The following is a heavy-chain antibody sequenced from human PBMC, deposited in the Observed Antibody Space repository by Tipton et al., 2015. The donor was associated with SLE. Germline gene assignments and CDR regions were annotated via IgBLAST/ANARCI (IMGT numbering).Heavy chain of an antibody. J-gene: IGHJ4*02. D-gene: IGHD4-17*01. V-gene: IGHV3-23*01. CDR3: AKVLRDGFDY. CDR1: GFTFSSYW. CDR2: ISVSGGSI. Sequence: GSLRLSCAASGFTFSSYWMGWVRQAPGKGLEWVSAISVSGGSIYYADSVKGRFTISRDNSKNTLYPQMNSLRAEDTAVYYCAKVLRDGFDYWGQGTLVTVSS.